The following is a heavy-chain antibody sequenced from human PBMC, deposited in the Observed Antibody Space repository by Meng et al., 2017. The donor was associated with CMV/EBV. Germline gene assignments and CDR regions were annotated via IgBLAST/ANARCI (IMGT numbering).Heavy chain of an antibody. CDR1: GFTFSSYE. V-gene: IGHV3-48*03. Sequence: LSLTCAASGFTFSSYEMNWVRQAPGKGLEWVSYISSSGSTIYYADSVKGRFTISRDNAKNSLYLQMNSLRAEDTAAYYCARESDRSTSCPGYDYWGQGTLVTVSS. J-gene: IGHJ4*02. D-gene: IGHD2-2*01. CDR3: ARESDRSTSCPGYDY. CDR2: ISSSGSTI.